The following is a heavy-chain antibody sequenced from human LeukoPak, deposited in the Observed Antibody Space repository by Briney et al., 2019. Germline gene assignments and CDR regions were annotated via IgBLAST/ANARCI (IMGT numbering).Heavy chain of an antibody. J-gene: IGHJ3*02. D-gene: IGHD3-9*01. CDR2: INHSGST. CDR1: CGSFSGYY. Sequence: SETLSLTCAVYCGSFSGYYWSWIRQPPGKGLESIGEINHSGSTNYNPSLKSRVTISVDTSKNQFSLKLSSVTAADTAVYYCARDRILTGYYYDAFDIWGQGTMVTVSS. V-gene: IGHV4-34*01. CDR3: ARDRILTGYYYDAFDI.